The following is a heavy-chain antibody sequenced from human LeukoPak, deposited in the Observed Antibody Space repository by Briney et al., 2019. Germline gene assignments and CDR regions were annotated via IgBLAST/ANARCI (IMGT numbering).Heavy chain of an antibody. CDR1: GDSVSSDSAA. CDR2: TYYRSKWYN. CDR3: ARLAKGLFDY. D-gene: IGHD3-3*02. V-gene: IGHV6-1*01. Sequence: SQTLSLTCAISGDSVSSDSAAWYWIRQSPSRGLGWLGRTYYRSKWYNEYALSVEGRIVIKTDTSKNQFSLQLNSVTPEDTAVYFCARLAKGLFDYWGQGTLVTVSS. J-gene: IGHJ4*02.